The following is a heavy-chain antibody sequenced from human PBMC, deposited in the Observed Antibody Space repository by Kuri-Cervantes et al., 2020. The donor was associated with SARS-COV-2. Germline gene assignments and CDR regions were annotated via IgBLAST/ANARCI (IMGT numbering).Heavy chain of an antibody. V-gene: IGHV4-39*07. CDR2: IYYSGDS. CDR3: AGDRCSVTNCYTGDAFDI. D-gene: IGHD2-2*02. J-gene: IGHJ3*02. CDR1: GGSISSAYYY. Sequence: SETLSLTCTVSGGSISSAYYYWGWIRQPPGKGLEWIGSIYYSGDSDRNPALKSRVTISVDTSKSQFSLSLSSVTAADTAVYFCAGDRCSVTNCYTGDAFDIWGQGRMVTVSS.